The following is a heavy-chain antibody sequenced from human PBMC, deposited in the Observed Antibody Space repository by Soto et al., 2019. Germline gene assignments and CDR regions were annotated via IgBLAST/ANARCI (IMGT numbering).Heavy chain of an antibody. CDR2: IYHSGST. Sequence: PSETLSLTCTVSGGSISSASYSWSWIRQPTGKVLGWIGYIYHSGSTFYNPSLNSRVTMSVARSKIQFYLRLTSVTAADTAAHYCASGPTRDNYFDYWGQGILVTSPQ. D-gene: IGHD1-1*01. CDR1: GGSISSASYS. V-gene: IGHV4-30-2*01. J-gene: IGHJ4*02. CDR3: ASGPTRDNYFDY.